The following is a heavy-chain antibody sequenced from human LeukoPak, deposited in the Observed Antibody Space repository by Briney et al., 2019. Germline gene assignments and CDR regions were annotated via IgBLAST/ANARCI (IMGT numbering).Heavy chain of an antibody. CDR3: ARCFYYYGSGSSPFDY. V-gene: IGHV1-8*01. D-gene: IGHD3-10*01. Sequence: GASVRVSCKASGDTFISYDINWVRQATGQGLEWMGWMNPNSGNTGYAQKFQGRVTMTRNTSISTAYMELSSLRSEDTAVYYCARCFYYYGSGSSPFDYWGQGTLVTVSS. J-gene: IGHJ4*02. CDR1: GDTFISYD. CDR2: MNPNSGNT.